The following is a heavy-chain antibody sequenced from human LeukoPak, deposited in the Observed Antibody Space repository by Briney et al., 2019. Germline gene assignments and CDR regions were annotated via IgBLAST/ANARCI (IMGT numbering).Heavy chain of an antibody. Sequence: ASVKVSCKASGYTFTDYLIHWVRQAPGQGLEWMGRINPNSGVTSSAQKFQGRVTMTRDTSISTAYMELRMLRSDDTAVYYCARDRNGDGFAYFDYWGQGTLVTVSS. D-gene: IGHD5-24*01. J-gene: IGHJ4*02. CDR2: INPNSGVT. CDR3: ARDRNGDGFAYFDY. CDR1: GYTFTDYL. V-gene: IGHV1-2*06.